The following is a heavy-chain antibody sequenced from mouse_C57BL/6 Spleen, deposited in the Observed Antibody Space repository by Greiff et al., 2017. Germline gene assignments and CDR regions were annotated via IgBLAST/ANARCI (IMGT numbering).Heavy chain of an antibody. CDR2: ISYDGSN. J-gene: IGHJ4*01. CDR1: GYSITSGYY. D-gene: IGHD1-1*01. V-gene: IGHV3-6*01. Sequence: EVQLKESGPGLVKPSQSLSLTCSVTGYSITSGYYWNWIRQFPGNKLEWMGYISYDGSNNYNPSLKNRISITRDTSKNQFFLKLNSVTTEDTATYYCAREGYYGSYAMDYWGQGTSVTVSS. CDR3: AREGYYGSYAMDY.